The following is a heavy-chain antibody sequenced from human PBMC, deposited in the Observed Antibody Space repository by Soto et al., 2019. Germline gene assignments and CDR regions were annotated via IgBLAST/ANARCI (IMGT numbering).Heavy chain of an antibody. Sequence: QVQLVQSEAEVKKPGASVKVSCKASGYNFNTYGITWVRQAPGQGLEWMGWISVNSGTTNYAQKIQGRVTMTTDTSSRTAFMELRSLRYNETAVYYCARNDTSGHYSEYWGQGTLVTVSS. CDR3: ARNDTSGHYSEY. J-gene: IGHJ4*02. D-gene: IGHD3-22*01. CDR1: GYNFNTYG. CDR2: ISVNSGTT. V-gene: IGHV1-18*01.